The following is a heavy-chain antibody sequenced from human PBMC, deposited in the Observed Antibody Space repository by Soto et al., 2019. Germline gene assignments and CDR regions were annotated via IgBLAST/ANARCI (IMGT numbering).Heavy chain of an antibody. Sequence: GESLKISCKGSGYSFTSYWIGWVRQMPGKGLEWMGIIYPGDSDTRYSPSFQGQVTISADKSISTAYLQWSSLKASDTAMYYCASSRGYSGYDYYYYGMDVWGQGTTVTVSS. J-gene: IGHJ6*02. D-gene: IGHD5-12*01. V-gene: IGHV5-51*01. CDR1: GYSFTSYW. CDR2: IYPGDSDT. CDR3: ASSRGYSGYDYYYYGMDV.